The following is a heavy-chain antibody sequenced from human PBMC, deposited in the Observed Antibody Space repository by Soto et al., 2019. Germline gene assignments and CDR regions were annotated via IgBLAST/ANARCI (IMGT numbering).Heavy chain of an antibody. Sequence: VFGPTRVNHTHALALTCTFSGFSLSTCGVGVGWIRQPPGKALEWLALLYLDDDKRYSPSLKSRLTITKDTSKNQVVLTITNMDPVDTATYYCSHAETYLAAARTYFDFSGQGTLVTVPS. J-gene: IGHJ5*01. V-gene: IGHV2-5*02. CDR3: SHAETYLAAARTYFDF. CDR1: GFSLSTCGVG. D-gene: IGHD6-13*01. CDR2: LYLDDDK.